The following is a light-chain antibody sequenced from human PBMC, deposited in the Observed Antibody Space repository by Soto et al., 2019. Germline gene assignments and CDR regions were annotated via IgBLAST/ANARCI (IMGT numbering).Light chain of an antibody. CDR1: SSDVGAYNY. CDR2: DVS. CDR3: FSYTTSSPYV. V-gene: IGLV2-14*03. J-gene: IGLJ1*01. Sequence: QSVLTQPASVSGSPGQSITISCTGTSSDVGAYNYVSWYQQLPGKAPKLMIYDVSNRPSGVSNRFSGSKSGNTASLTISGLQAEDETDYYCFSYTTSSPYVFGTGTKLTVL.